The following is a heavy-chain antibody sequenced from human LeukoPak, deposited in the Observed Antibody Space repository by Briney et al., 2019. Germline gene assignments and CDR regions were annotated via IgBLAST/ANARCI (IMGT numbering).Heavy chain of an antibody. CDR1: GYTFTGYY. CDR2: INPNSGGT. D-gene: IGHD2-15*01. CDR3: ARVPRRVVAAIEN. J-gene: IGHJ4*02. Sequence: ASVKVSCTASGYTFTGYYMHWVRQAPGQGLEWMGWINPNSGGTNYAQKFQGRVTMTRDTSISTAYMELSRLRSDDTAVYYCARVPRRVVAAIENWGQGTLVTVSS. V-gene: IGHV1-2*02.